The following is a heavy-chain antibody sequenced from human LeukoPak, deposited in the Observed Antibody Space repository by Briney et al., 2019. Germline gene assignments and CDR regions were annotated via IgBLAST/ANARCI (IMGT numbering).Heavy chain of an antibody. V-gene: IGHV1-18*01. Sequence: GASVKVSCKASGGIFSSYAISWVRQAPGQGLEWMGWISAYNGNTNYAQKLQGRVTMTTDTSTSTAYMELRSLRSDDTAVYYCARTLNYYDSSGYLWYYYYMDVWGKGTTVTVSS. J-gene: IGHJ6*03. CDR2: ISAYNGNT. D-gene: IGHD3-22*01. CDR1: GGIFSSYA. CDR3: ARTLNYYDSSGYLWYYYYMDV.